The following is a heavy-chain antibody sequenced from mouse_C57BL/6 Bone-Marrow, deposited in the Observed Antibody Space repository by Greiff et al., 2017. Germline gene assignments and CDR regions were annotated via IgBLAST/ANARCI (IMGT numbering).Heavy chain of an antibody. D-gene: IGHD3-1*01. CDR3: ARGGYVGYAMDY. V-gene: IGHV3-8*01. Sequence: EVKLMESGPGLAKPSQTLSLTCSVTGYSITSDYWNWIRTFPGNKLEYMGYISYSGSTYYNPSLKSRISITRDTSKNQYYLQLNSVTTEDTATYYCARGGYVGYAMDYWGQGTSVTVSS. J-gene: IGHJ4*01. CDR2: ISYSGST. CDR1: GYSITSDY.